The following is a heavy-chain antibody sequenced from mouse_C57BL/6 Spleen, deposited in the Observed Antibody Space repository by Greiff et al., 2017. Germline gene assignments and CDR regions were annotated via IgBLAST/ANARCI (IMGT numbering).Heavy chain of an antibody. V-gene: IGHV1-50*01. D-gene: IGHD1-1*01. CDR1: GYTFTSYW. Sequence: QVQLQQPGAELVKPGASVKLSCKASGYTFTSYWMQWVKQRPGQGLEWIGEIDPSDSNTNYNQKFKGKATLTVDTSSSTAYMQLSSLTSEDSAVYYCARWAVVADYWGQGTTLTVSS. J-gene: IGHJ2*01. CDR2: IDPSDSNT. CDR3: ARWAVVADY.